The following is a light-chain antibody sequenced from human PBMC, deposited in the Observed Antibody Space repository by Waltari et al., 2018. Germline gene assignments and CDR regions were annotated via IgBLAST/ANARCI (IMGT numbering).Light chain of an antibody. V-gene: IGKV3-20*01. Sequence: ELVLTQSPGTLSLSPGEGPTLSCRPSQTIRTTYLAWYQQKPGQAPTLLIYVAFTRATGIPDRFTGSGSGTDFSLTISSLEPEDFATYYCQQYDVSPLTFGGGTKVEIK. CDR1: QTIRTTY. CDR3: QQYDVSPLT. CDR2: VAF. J-gene: IGKJ4*01.